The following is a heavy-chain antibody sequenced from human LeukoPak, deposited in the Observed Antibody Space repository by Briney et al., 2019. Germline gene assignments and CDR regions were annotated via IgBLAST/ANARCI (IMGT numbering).Heavy chain of an antibody. J-gene: IGHJ4*02. Sequence: SETLSLTCTVSGYSISSGYYWGWIRQPPGEGLEWIGSIDHSANAYSNPSLKSRVTISVDTSKNQFSLKLSSVTAADTAVYYCARGGSSGLDYWGQGTLVTVSS. CDR1: GYSISSGYY. D-gene: IGHD6-6*01. V-gene: IGHV4-38-2*02. CDR2: IDHSANA. CDR3: ARGGSSGLDY.